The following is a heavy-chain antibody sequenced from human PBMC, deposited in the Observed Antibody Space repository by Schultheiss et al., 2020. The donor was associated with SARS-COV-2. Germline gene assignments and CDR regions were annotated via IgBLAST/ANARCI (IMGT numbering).Heavy chain of an antibody. V-gene: IGHV3-33*08. CDR3: ARDYSNSGYDSGGAFDI. Sequence: GGSLRLSCAASGFTFSSYAMSWVRQAPGKGLEWVAVIWYDGSNKYYADSMKGRFTISRDNSKNTLYLQMNSLRAEDTAVYYCARDYSNSGYDSGGAFDIWGQGTMVTVAS. CDR2: IWYDGSNK. D-gene: IGHD5-12*01. CDR1: GFTFSSYA. J-gene: IGHJ3*02.